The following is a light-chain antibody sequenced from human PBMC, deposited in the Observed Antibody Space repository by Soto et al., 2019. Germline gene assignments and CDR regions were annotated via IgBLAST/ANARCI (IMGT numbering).Light chain of an antibody. V-gene: IGLV2-23*01. CDR3: CSHAGTSTFV. CDR2: EGT. CDR1: SSDVGGYNL. J-gene: IGLJ1*01. Sequence: QSALTQPASVSGSPGQSITISCAGTSSDVGGYNLVSWYQHHPGKAPKLILYEGTKRPSGVSNRFSGSKSGNTASLTISGLQAENEADYYCCSHAGTSTFVFGIGTKVTVL.